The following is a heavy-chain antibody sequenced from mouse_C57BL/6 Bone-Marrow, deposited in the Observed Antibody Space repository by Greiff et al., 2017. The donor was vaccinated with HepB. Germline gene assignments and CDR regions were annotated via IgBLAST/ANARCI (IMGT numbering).Heavy chain of an antibody. V-gene: IGHV1-63*01. Sequence: QVQLQQSGAELVRPGTSVKMSCKASGYTFTNYWIGWAKQRPGHGLEWIGDIYPGGGYTNYNEKFKGKATLTADKSSSTAYIQFSSLTSEDSAIYYCARREWGYYLYYYAMDYWGQGTSVTVSS. J-gene: IGHJ4*01. CDR2: IYPGGGYT. CDR3: ARREWGYYLYYYAMDY. D-gene: IGHD1-1*01. CDR1: GYTFTNYW.